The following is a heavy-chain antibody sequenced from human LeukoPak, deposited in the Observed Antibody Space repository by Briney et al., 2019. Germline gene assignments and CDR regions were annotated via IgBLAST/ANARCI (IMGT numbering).Heavy chain of an antibody. V-gene: IGHV2-70*11. D-gene: IGHD6-13*01. CDR2: SDWDDDK. Sequence: PGPTLVNPPQTLTLTCSFSGFSLSTRGMCVSWIRQPPVKALARLARSDWDDDKYYSTSLKTRLTISKDTSKNQVVLTMTNMDPVDSATYYCARITPAGRQLDYWGQGTLVTVSS. J-gene: IGHJ4*02. CDR3: ARITPAGRQLDY. CDR1: GFSLSTRGMC.